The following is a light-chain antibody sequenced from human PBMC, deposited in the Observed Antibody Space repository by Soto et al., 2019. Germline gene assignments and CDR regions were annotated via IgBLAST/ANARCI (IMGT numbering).Light chain of an antibody. J-gene: IGKJ4*01. CDR1: QSISSH. CDR3: QQRTNWPLT. Sequence: EIVLTQSPATLSLSPGERATLSCRASQSISSHLAWYQQKPGQAPRLLMYDASNRATGIPARFSGSGSGTDFTLTISSLEPEDFAIYYCQQRTNWPLTFGGGTKVKIK. CDR2: DAS. V-gene: IGKV3-11*01.